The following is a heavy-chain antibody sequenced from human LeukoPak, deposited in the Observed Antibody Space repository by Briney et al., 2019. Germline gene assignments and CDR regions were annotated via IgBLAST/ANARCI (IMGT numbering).Heavy chain of an antibody. CDR3: AKDFSLNYYDNNSPNLLFDY. CDR2: ISYDGSNK. V-gene: IGHV3-30*18. Sequence: PGGSLRLSCAASGFTFSSYGMHRVRQAPGKGLEWVAVISYDGSNKYYADSVKGRFTISRDNSKNTLYLQMNSLRVEDTAVYYCAKDFSLNYYDNNSPNLLFDYWGQGTLVTVSS. J-gene: IGHJ4*02. CDR1: GFTFSSYG. D-gene: IGHD3-22*01.